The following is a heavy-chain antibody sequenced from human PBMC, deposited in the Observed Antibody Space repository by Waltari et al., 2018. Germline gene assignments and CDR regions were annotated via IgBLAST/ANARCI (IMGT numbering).Heavy chain of an antibody. V-gene: IGHV1-69*12. CDR1: GGTFSSYA. J-gene: IGHJ4*02. Sequence: QVQLVQSGAEVKKPGSSVKVSCKASGGTFSSYAISWVRQAPGQGLEWMGGIIPIFGTANYAQKFQGRVTITADESTGTAYRELSSLRSEDTAVYYCARENHINVDTAMVTLDYWGQGTLVTVSS. D-gene: IGHD5-18*01. CDR3: ARENHINVDTAMVTLDY. CDR2: IIPIFGTA.